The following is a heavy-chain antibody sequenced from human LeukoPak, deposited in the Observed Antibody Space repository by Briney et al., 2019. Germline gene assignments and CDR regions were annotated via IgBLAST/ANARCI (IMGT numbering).Heavy chain of an antibody. J-gene: IGHJ4*02. Sequence: GGSLRLSCAASGFTFSNYWLSWVRQAPGKGLEWVANIRLHGSERYYLDSVKGRFTISRDNSKNTLYLQMNSLRAEDTAVYYCAAAGTVLEWLNYWGQGTLVTVSS. V-gene: IGHV3-7*01. CDR3: AAAGTVLEWLNY. D-gene: IGHD3-3*01. CDR1: GFTFSNYW. CDR2: IRLHGSER.